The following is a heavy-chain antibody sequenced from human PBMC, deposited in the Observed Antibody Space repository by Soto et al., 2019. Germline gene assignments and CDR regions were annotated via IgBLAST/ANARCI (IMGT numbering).Heavy chain of an antibody. CDR2: IRSKAHGAKT. D-gene: IGHD6-13*01. J-gene: IGHJ4*02. V-gene: IGHV3-49*03. CDR3: SVEYSSSWYEVDY. CDR1: GFTFGDYA. Sequence: GGSLRLSCTASGFTFGDYAMSWFRQAPGKGLEWVGFIRSKAHGAKTEHAGSVKGRFTISRDDSKSIVYLQMSSLKTEDTAMYYCSVEYSSSWYEVDYWGQGTLVTVSS.